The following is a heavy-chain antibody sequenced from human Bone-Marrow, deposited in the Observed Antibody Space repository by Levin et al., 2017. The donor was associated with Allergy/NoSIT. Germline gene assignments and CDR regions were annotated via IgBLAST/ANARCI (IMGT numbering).Heavy chain of an antibody. CDR1: GIVFTNYW. J-gene: IGHJ5*02. CDR2: IKPDGTGA. V-gene: IGHV3-74*01. CDR3: TNGLAGEAS. D-gene: IGHD7-27*01. Sequence: GGSLSLSCTTSGIVFTNYWMHWVRQAPGKGLMHISVIKPDGTGANYADSVKGRFTISRDNTKNTLFLQMNSLRAEDTALYYCTNGLAGEASWGQGTLVTVSS.